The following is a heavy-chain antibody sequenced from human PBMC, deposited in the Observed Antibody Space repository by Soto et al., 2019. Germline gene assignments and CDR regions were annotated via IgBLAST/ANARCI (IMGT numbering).Heavy chain of an antibody. CDR2: IDPSDSQT. CDR3: ARQIYDSDTGPNFQYYFDS. V-gene: IGHV5-10-1*01. CDR1: GYSFAGHW. D-gene: IGHD3-22*01. Sequence: GESLKISCKGSGYSFAGHWITWVRQKPGKGLEWMGRIDPSDSQTYYSPSFRGHVTISVTKSITTVFLQWSSLRASDTAMYYCARQIYDSDTGPNFQYYFDSWGQGTLVTVSS. J-gene: IGHJ4*02.